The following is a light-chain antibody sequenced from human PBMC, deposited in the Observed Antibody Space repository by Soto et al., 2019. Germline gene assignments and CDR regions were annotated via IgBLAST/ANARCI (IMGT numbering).Light chain of an antibody. J-gene: IGKJ1*01. CDR3: HQFGYSPRT. Sequence: ELVLTQSPGTLSLSPGETATLSCSGSQTVNSDYLAWFQQRPGQAPRLRIFATSRRDTDIPDRFSGRGSGTDDTRAIRRLEPEDFAVYYCHQFGYSPRTFGQGTKVDIK. CDR1: QTVNSDY. CDR2: ATS. V-gene: IGKV3-20*01.